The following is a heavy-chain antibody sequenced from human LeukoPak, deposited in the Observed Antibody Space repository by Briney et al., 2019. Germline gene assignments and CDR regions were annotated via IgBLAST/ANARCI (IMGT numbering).Heavy chain of an antibody. J-gene: IGHJ4*02. CDR2: IKEDGSEK. V-gene: IGHV3-7*01. Sequence: PGGSLRLSCAASGFTFSSYWMSWVRQAPGKGPEWVATIKEDGSEKYYVDSVKGRFTISRDNAKNSLYLQMNSLRAEDTAVYYCARDRSRCYYWGQGTLVTVSS. CDR3: ARDRSRCYY. CDR1: GFTFSSYW.